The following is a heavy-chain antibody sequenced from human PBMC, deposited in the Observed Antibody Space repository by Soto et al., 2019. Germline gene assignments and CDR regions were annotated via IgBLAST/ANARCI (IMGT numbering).Heavy chain of an antibody. Sequence: EVQLVESGGGLVQPGGSLRLSCAASGFTVSSNYMSWVRQAPGKGLEWVSVIYSGGSTYYADSVEGRFTISRHNSKNTLYLQMNSLRAEDTAVYYCASGGDPDAFDIWGQGTMVTVSS. CDR2: IYSGGST. J-gene: IGHJ3*02. V-gene: IGHV3-53*04. CDR1: GFTVSSNY. CDR3: ASGGDPDAFDI. D-gene: IGHD2-21*02.